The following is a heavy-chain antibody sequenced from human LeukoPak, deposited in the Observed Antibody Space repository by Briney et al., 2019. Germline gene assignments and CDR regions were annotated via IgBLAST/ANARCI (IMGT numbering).Heavy chain of an antibody. J-gene: IGHJ2*01. CDR2: ISDSGANT. V-gene: IGHV3-23*01. CDR3: AKSMTLQWRGFFDL. D-gene: IGHD6-19*01. CDR1: GFTFSTYA. Sequence: GGSLRLSCAASGFTFSTYAMSWVRQAPGKGLEWVSTISDSGANTYYADSVRGRFTISRDNSKNTLYLRKNSLRADDTAIYYCAKSMTLQWRGFFDLWGRGTHVTVSS.